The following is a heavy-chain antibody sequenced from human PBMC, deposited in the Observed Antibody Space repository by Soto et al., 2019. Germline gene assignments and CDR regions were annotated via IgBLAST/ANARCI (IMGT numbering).Heavy chain of an antibody. D-gene: IGHD4-17*01. CDR3: ARDREGVTTPLGIDY. CDR1: GGTFSSYT. V-gene: IGHV1-69*08. CDR2: IIPILGIA. Sequence: QVQLVQSGAEVKKPGSSVKVSCKASGGTFSSYTISWVRQAPGQGLEWMGRIIPILGIANYAQKFQGRVTITADKSTSTAYTELSSLRSEDTAVYYCARDREGVTTPLGIDYWGQGTLVTVSS. J-gene: IGHJ4*02.